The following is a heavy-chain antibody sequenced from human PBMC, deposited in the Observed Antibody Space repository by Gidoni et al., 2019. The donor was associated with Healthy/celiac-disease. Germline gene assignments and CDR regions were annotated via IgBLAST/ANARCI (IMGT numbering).Heavy chain of an antibody. V-gene: IGHV3-74*01. D-gene: IGHD1-1*01. CDR2: INSDGSST. CDR3: ATTLIVPGTFDY. CDR1: GFTFSSYW. Sequence: EVQLVESGGGLVQPGGSLRLSCAASGFTFSSYWMHWVRQPPGKGLAWVSRINSDGSSTNYADSVKGRFTISRDNAKNTLYLQMNSLRAEDKAIYYCATTLIVPGTFDYWGQGTLITVSS. J-gene: IGHJ4*02.